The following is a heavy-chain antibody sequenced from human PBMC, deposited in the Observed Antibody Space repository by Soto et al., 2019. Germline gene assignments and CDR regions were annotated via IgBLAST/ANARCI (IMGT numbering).Heavy chain of an antibody. CDR3: ARARAPYSSSWYAYFDY. Sequence: QVQLVQSGAEVKKPGSSVKVSCKASGGTFSSYAISWVRQAPGQGLEWMGGIIPIFGTANYAQKFQGRVTITADKSTSTAYMEVSSLRSEDTAVYYCARARAPYSSSWYAYFDYWGQGTLVTVSS. D-gene: IGHD6-13*01. V-gene: IGHV1-69*06. CDR1: GGTFSSYA. CDR2: IIPIFGTA. J-gene: IGHJ4*02.